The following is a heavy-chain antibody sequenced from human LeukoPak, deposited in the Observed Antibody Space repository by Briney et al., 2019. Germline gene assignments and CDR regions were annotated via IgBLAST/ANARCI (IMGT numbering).Heavy chain of an antibody. CDR3: ARVPGYGDYVGY. V-gene: IGHV4-34*01. D-gene: IGHD4-17*01. CDR1: GGSFSGYY. Sequence: SETLSFTCAVYGGSFSGYYWSWIRQPPGKGLEWIGEINHSGSTNYNPSLKSRVTISVDTSKNQFSLKLSSVTAADTAVYYCARVPGYGDYVGYWGQGTLVTVSS. CDR2: INHSGST. J-gene: IGHJ4*02.